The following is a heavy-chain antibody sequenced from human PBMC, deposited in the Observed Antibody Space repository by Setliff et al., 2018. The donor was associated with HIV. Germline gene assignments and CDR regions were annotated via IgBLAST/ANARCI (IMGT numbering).Heavy chain of an antibody. CDR3: ARDEAVDY. CDR2: ISAHSRNT. J-gene: IGHJ4*02. D-gene: IGHD6-13*01. CDR1: GYTFTTYG. V-gene: IGHV1-18*01. Sequence: VKVSCKASGYTFTTYGLTWVRQAPGQGLEWMGWISAHSRNTKYAQNLQGRVTMTTDTSTSTAYMELRSLRADDTAVYYCARDEAVDYWGQGTLVTVSS.